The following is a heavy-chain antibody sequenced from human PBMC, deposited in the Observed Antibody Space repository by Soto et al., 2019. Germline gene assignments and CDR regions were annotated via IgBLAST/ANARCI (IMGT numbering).Heavy chain of an antibody. Sequence: EVQLVESGGGLVKPGGSLRLSCAASGLSFISYNMNWVRQAPGKGLEWVSSISASSSFIYYADSMKGRFTISRDNAKNLLFLQMNSLRAEDTAVYYCATEGRSASHCWGQGTLVTVSS. CDR2: ISASSSFI. CDR1: GLSFISYN. V-gene: IGHV3-21*06. J-gene: IGHJ4*02. D-gene: IGHD6-25*01. CDR3: ATEGRSASHC.